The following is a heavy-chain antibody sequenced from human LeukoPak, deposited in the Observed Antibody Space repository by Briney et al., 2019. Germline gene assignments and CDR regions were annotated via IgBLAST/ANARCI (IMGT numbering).Heavy chain of an antibody. CDR3: ARSNYDFWSGYPSYYYYYYMDV. CDR2: ISAYNCNT. CDR1: GYTFTSYG. J-gene: IGHJ6*03. Sequence: ASVKVSCKASGYTFTSYGISWVRQAPGQGLEWMGWISAYNCNTNYAQKLQGRVTMTTDTSTSTAYMELRSLRSDDTAVYYCARSNYDFWSGYPSYYYYYYMDVWGKGTTVTVSS. D-gene: IGHD3-3*01. V-gene: IGHV1-18*01.